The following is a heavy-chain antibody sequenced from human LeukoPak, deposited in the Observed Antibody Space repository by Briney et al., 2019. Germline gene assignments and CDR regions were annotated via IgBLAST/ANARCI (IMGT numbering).Heavy chain of an antibody. CDR3: ARLDYDYVWGSLDY. D-gene: IGHD3-16*01. J-gene: IGHJ4*02. Sequence: GGSLRLSCAASGFTVSSNYMSWVRQAPGKWLEWVSVIYSGGSTYYADSVKGRFTISRDNSKNTLYLQMNSLRAEDTAVYYCARLDYDYVWGSLDYWGQGTLVTVSS. CDR2: IYSGGST. CDR1: GFTVSSNY. V-gene: IGHV3-66*02.